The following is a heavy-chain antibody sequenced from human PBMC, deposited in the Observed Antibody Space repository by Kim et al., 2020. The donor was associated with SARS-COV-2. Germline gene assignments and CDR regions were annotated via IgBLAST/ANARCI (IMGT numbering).Heavy chain of an antibody. CDR1: GFTFSSYG. J-gene: IGHJ6*02. CDR3: ARDLWEGYFSGYYYGMNV. CDR2: ISYAGSNK. D-gene: IGHD1-26*01. Sequence: GGSLRLSCAASGFTFSSYGMHWVRQAPGKGLEWVAVISYAGSNKYYADSVKGRFTISRDNSKNTLYLQMNSLRAEDTAVYYCARDLWEGYFSGYYYGMNVWVQGTTVSVSS. V-gene: IGHV3-30*03.